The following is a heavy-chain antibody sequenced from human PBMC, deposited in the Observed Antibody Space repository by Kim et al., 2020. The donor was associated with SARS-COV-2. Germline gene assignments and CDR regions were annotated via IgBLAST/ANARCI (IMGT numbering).Heavy chain of an antibody. Sequence: ETIYAQRFQGRVTMTEDTSTDTAYMDLSSLTSEDTAVYYCSSSQWLIPYDYWGQGTLVTVSS. CDR3: SSSQWLIPYDY. D-gene: IGHD6-19*01. J-gene: IGHJ4*02. V-gene: IGHV1-24*01. CDR2: ET.